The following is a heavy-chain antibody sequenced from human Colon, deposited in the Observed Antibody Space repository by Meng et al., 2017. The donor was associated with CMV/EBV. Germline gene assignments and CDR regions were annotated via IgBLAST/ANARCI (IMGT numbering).Heavy chain of an antibody. Sequence: VYLVEFGGGLVQPGGSLGLSCVVSGITMSNSWMSWVRQAPAKGLEWVANIKGDGSEIQYVDSVKGRFTVSRDNTKNSLYLQMNILKTEDTAVYYCVRGSSSFWGQGTLVTVSS. J-gene: IGHJ4*02. CDR1: GITMSNSW. CDR2: IKGDGSEI. V-gene: IGHV3-7*04. D-gene: IGHD6-13*01. CDR3: VRGSSSF.